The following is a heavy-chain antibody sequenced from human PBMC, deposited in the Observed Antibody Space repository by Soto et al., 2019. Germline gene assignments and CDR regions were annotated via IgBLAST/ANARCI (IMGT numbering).Heavy chain of an antibody. V-gene: IGHV5-51*01. CDR3: ARGYCTNGVCHYYYGMDV. CDR2: IYPGDSDT. CDR1: GYSFTSYW. Sequence: GESLKISCKGSGYSFTSYWIGWVRQMPGKGLEWMGIIYPGDSDTRYSPSLQGQVTISADKSISTAYLQWSSLKASDTAMYYCARGYCTNGVCHYYYGMDVWGQGTTVTVSS. J-gene: IGHJ6*02. D-gene: IGHD2-8*01.